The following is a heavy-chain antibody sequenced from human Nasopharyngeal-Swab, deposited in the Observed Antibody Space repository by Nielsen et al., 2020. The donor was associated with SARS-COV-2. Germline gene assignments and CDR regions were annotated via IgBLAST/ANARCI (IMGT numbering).Heavy chain of an antibody. D-gene: IGHD2-8*01. CDR1: GGSISSSSYY. CDR2: IYYSGST. Sequence: SETLSLTCTVSGGSISSSSYYWGWIRQPPGKGLEWIGSIYYSGSTYYNPSLQSRVTMSVDTSKNQFSLKLSSVTAADTAVYYCARGFRDTTGTSHYYYYYGMDVWGQGTTVTVSS. J-gene: IGHJ6*02. CDR3: ARGFRDTTGTSHYYYYYGMDV. V-gene: IGHV4-39*01.